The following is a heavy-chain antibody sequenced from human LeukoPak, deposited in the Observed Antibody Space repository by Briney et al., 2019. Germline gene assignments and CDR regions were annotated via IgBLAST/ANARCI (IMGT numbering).Heavy chain of an antibody. Sequence: PGGSLRLSCTTSGLTFSTSGFNWVRQAPGKGLEWVASIGPTGLDRYHADSIKGRFTISRDNANNFLYLQMDSLSAEDTAVYYCATETNGRHYDYWGQGTLLTVSS. CDR1: GLTFSTSG. CDR3: ATETNGRHYDY. D-gene: IGHD1-14*01. J-gene: IGHJ4*02. CDR2: IGPTGLDR. V-gene: IGHV3-21*06.